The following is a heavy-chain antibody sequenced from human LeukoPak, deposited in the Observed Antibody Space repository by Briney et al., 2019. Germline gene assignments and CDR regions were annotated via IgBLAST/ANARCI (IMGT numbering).Heavy chain of an antibody. V-gene: IGHV1-69*06. CDR3: ARDRGPNVLRYFDPRGYYYYGMDV. J-gene: IGHJ6*04. D-gene: IGHD3-9*01. CDR1: GGTFSSYA. CDR2: IIPIFGTA. Sequence: SVKVSGKASGGTFSSYAISWVRQAPGQGLEWMGGIIPIFGTAKYAQKFQGRITITADKSTSTAYMELSSLRSEDTAVYYCARDRGPNVLRYFDPRGYYYYGMDVWGKGTTVTVSS.